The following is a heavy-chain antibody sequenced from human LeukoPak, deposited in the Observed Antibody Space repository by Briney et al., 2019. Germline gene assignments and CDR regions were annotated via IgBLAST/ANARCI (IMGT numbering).Heavy chain of an antibody. CDR1: GFTFSSYA. Sequence: GALRLSCAASGFTFSSYAMSWVRQAPGKGLEWVSAISGSGGSTYYADCVKGRFTISRDNSKNTLYLQMNILRAEDTAVYYCAKRVVVVLSWFDPWGQGTLVTVSS. D-gene: IGHD2-2*01. CDR3: AKRVVVVLSWFDP. V-gene: IGHV3-23*01. J-gene: IGHJ5*02. CDR2: ISGSGGST.